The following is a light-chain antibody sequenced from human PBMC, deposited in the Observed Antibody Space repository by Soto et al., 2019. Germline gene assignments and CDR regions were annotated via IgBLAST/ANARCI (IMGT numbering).Light chain of an antibody. CDR3: QQRSNWPPT. CDR2: DVS. Sequence: ILLTQSPATLALSPGNRATLSCRASQNISKYLIWYQQKPGQAPRLLIYDVSNRAAGIPARFSGSGSGTDYTLTISSLEPEDFEVYYCQQRSNWPPTCGQGTKVDIK. J-gene: IGKJ1*01. V-gene: IGKV3-11*01. CDR1: QNISKY.